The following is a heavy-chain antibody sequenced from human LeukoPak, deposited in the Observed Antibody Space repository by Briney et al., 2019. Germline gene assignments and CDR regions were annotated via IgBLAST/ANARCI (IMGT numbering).Heavy chain of an antibody. CDR2: ISSAGSTK. J-gene: IGHJ4*02. CDR1: GFTFNTYA. CDR3: ARGSPRGYFPDY. D-gene: IGHD1-26*01. Sequence: GTSLRLSCAASGFTFNTYAMHWVRQAAGMGLEWVAVISSAGSTKYYADSVKGRFTISRDNAKNSLYLQMNSLRAEDTAVYYCARGSPRGYFPDYWGQGTLVTVSS. V-gene: IGHV3-30-3*01.